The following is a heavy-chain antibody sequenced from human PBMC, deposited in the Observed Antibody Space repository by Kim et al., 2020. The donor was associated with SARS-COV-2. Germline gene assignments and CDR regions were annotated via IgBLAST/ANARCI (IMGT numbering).Heavy chain of an antibody. CDR3: ARSSYYDSSGYYYVGGRNNWYFDL. CDR1: GYTFTSYY. CDR2: INPSGGST. D-gene: IGHD3-22*01. Sequence: ASVKVSCKASGYTFTSYYMHWVRQAPGQGLEWMGIINPSGGSTSYAQKFQGRVTMTRDTSTSTVYMELSSLRSEDTAVYYCARSSYYDSSGYYYVGGRNNWYFDLWGRGTLVTVSS. J-gene: IGHJ2*01. V-gene: IGHV1-46*01.